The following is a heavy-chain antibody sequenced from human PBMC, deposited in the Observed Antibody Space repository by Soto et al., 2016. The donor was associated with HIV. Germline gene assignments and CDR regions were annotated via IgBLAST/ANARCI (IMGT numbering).Heavy chain of an antibody. D-gene: IGHD2-2*01. CDR3: ATSRDDAFDI. CDR1: GGTFSSDA. CDR2: MNPNSGNT. V-gene: IGHV1-8*01. Sequence: QVQLVQSGAEVEKPGFSVKVSCKASGGTFSSDAFSWVRQAPGQGLEWMGWMNPNSGNTGYAQKFQGRVTITRNTSISTAYMELSSLRSQDTAVYYCATSRDDAFDIWGQGTMVTVSS. J-gene: IGHJ3*02.